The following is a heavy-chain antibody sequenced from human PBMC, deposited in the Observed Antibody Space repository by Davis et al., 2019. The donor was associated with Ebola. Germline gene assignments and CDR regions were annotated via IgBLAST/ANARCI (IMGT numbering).Heavy chain of an antibody. CDR2: ISNGGSMI. V-gene: IGHV3-11*01. CDR1: GFTFSDYY. CDR3: AKDISPHIGVIVTQVDY. J-gene: IGHJ4*02. Sequence: GESLKISCAASGFTFSDYYMSWIRQAPGKGLEWVSYISNGGSMIYDADSVKGRFTISRDNAKNSVSLQMNSLRVDDTAVYYCAKDISPHIGVIVTQVDYWGQGTLVTVSS. D-gene: IGHD3-10*01.